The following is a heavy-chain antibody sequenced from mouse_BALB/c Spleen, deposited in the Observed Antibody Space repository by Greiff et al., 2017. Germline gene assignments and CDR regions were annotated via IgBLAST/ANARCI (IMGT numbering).Heavy chain of an antibody. Sequence: QVQLQQSGAELARPGASVKMSCKASGYTFTSYTMHWVKQRPGQGLEWIGYINPSSGYTNYNQKFKDKATLTADKSSSTAYMQLSSLTSEDSAVYYCARDGYDGDAMDYWGQGTSVTVSS. D-gene: IGHD2-2*01. CDR1: GYTFTSYT. V-gene: IGHV1-4*01. J-gene: IGHJ4*01. CDR2: INPSSGYT. CDR3: ARDGYDGDAMDY.